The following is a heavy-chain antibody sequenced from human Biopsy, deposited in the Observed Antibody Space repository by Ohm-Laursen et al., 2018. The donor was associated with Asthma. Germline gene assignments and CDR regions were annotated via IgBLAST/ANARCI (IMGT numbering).Heavy chain of an antibody. CDR3: ARHRGYCTGGSCYPDFDY. CDR2: ISVYNGDT. J-gene: IGHJ4*02. CDR1: GYTFSSFG. D-gene: IGHD2-15*01. V-gene: IGHV1-18*01. Sequence: ASVKVSCKTSGYTFSSFGISWVRQAPGQGLDWMGWISVYNGDTDYAQKLQGRVTMTTDTSTSTAYMELRSLRSDDTAVYYCARHRGYCTGGSCYPDFDYWGQGTLVTVSS.